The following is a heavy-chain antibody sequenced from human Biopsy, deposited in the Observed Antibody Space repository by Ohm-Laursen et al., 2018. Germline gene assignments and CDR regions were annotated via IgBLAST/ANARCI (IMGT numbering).Heavy chain of an antibody. CDR1: GFSLTNYT. Sequence: SLRLSCSASGFSLTNYTINWVRQAPGKGLEWVSSISRSTSHILYAETLKGRFTSSRDNAKNSVYLQMNGLRAEDTAVYYCARGRSHLLPDHDWFDPWGQGTLVTVSS. J-gene: IGHJ5*02. V-gene: IGHV3-21*06. CDR3: ARGRSHLLPDHDWFDP. CDR2: ISRSTSHI. D-gene: IGHD1-14*01.